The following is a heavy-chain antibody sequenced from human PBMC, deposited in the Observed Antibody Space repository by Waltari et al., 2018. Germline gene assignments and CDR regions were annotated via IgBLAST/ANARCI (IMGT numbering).Heavy chain of an antibody. CDR1: GFTASRNS. CDR3: ARGYDSSGYYPAFFDY. D-gene: IGHD3-22*01. V-gene: IGHV3-53*01. CDR2: IYSGGST. Sequence: EVQLVESGGGLIQPGGSLRLSCAASGFTASRNSMTWVRQPPGKGLAWVSVIYSGGSTYYADSVKGRFTISRDNSKNTLYLQMNSLRAEDTAVYYCARGYDSSGYYPAFFDYWGQGTLVTVSS. J-gene: IGHJ4*02.